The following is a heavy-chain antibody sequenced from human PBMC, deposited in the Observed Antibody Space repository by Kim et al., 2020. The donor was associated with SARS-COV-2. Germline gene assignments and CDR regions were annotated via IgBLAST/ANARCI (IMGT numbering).Heavy chain of an antibody. CDR3: AKKWELQ. CDR1: GFTFSTSW. J-gene: IGHJ4*02. Sequence: GGSPRLSCAASGFTFSTSWMSWVRQAPGKGLEWVAHIRLDGNEKYYVDSVKGRFTISRDNAKNSLYLQMNSLRAEDTAVYFCAKKWELQWGQGILVTVSS. CDR2: IRLDGNEK. D-gene: IGHD1-26*01. V-gene: IGHV3-7*01.